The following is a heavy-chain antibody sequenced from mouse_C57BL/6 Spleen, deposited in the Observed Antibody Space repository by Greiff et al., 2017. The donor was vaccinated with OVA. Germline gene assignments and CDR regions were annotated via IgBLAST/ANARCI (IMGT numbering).Heavy chain of an antibody. CDR1: GYTFTSYW. CDR2: IDPSDSYT. J-gene: IGHJ2*01. CDR3: ARARRGFDY. Sequence: VQLQQSGAELVKPGASVKLSCKASGYTFTSYWMQWVKQRPGQGLEWIGEIDPSDSYTNYNQKFKGKATLTVDTSSSTAYMQLSSLTSEDSAVYYCARARRGFDYWGQGTTLTVSS. V-gene: IGHV1-50*01.